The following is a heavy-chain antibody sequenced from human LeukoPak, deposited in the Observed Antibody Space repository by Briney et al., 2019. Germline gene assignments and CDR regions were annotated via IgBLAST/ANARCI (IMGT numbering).Heavy chain of an antibody. CDR3: ARALYYDILTGYQTHTYYFDY. CDR1: DFTFGRYE. Sequence: GVSLRLSCAAFDFTFGRYEMNWVRQAPGKGLEWVSSISSRSSDIYYAASVKGRFTISRDNARNSLYLQMSSLRAEDTAVYYCARALYYDILTGYQTHTYYFDYWGQGTLVTVSS. CDR2: ISSRSSDI. V-gene: IGHV3-21*01. D-gene: IGHD3-9*01. J-gene: IGHJ4*02.